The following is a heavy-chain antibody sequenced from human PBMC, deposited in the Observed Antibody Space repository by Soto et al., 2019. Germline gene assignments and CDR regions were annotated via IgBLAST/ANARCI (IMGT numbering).Heavy chain of an antibody. J-gene: IGHJ4*02. CDR2: IYYSGTT. V-gene: IGHV4-30-4*01. CDR3: AREVSTRLDF. CDR1: GGSFSSDDYY. D-gene: IGHD1-1*01. Sequence: SETLSLTCTVSGGSFSSDDYYWSWIRQPPGKGLEWIGYIYYSGTTYYTPSLKSRVTISVDTSKNQFSLKLSSVTAAYTAVYFCAREVSTRLDFWGQGTLVTVSS.